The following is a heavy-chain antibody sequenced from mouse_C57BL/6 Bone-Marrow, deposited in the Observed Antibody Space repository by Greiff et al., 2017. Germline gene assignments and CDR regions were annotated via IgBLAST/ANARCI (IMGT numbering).Heavy chain of an antibody. CDR3: ARHRLNYFDY. J-gene: IGHJ2*01. CDR1: GYTFTNYW. CDR2: IDPAGGYT. Sequence: QVQLQQSGAELVRPGTSVKMSCKASGYTFTNYWIGWAKQRPGHGLEWIGDIDPAGGYTNYNEKFKGKATLTADKSSSTAYMQFSSLTSEDSAIYYCARHRLNYFDYWGQRTTLTVSS. V-gene: IGHV1-63*01.